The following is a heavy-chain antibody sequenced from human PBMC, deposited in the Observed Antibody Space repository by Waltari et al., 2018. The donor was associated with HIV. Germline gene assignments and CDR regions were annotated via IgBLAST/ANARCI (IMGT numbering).Heavy chain of an antibody. Sequence: EVQLVESGGDLLKPGGCLRLSCAASGFTLNSVWMSWVRQAPGKGLEVVGRIKTKGDGGETDYAAAVKGRFTISRDDSKNTVYLQMNSLKIEDTAVYYCTSEEDYGSGSHFDYWGQGTLVTVSS. J-gene: IGHJ4*02. CDR1: GFTLNSVW. CDR3: TSEEDYGSGSHFDY. D-gene: IGHD3-10*01. CDR2: IKTKGDGGET. V-gene: IGHV3-15*01.